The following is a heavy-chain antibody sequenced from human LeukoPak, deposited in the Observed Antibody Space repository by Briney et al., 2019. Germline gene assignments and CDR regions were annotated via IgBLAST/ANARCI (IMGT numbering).Heavy chain of an antibody. Sequence: GGSLRLSCAASGFTFSSYSMNWVRQAPGKGLEWVSSISSSSSYIYYAGSVKGRFTISRDNPKNSLSLQMNSLRAEDTAVYYCAKDHERVLRYFDWLEWGAFDIWGQGTMVTVSS. CDR2: ISSSSSYI. CDR3: AKDHERVLRYFDWLEWGAFDI. J-gene: IGHJ3*02. D-gene: IGHD3-9*01. V-gene: IGHV3-21*04. CDR1: GFTFSSYS.